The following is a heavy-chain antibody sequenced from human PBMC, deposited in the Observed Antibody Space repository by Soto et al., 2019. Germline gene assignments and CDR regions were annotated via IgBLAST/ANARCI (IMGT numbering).Heavy chain of an antibody. J-gene: IGHJ4*02. V-gene: IGHV3-7*01. CDR3: AREKRATGYFDY. Sequence: EVQLVESGGGLVQTGGSLRLSCAASGFTFSAYWMSWVRQAPGKGLEWVANIKQDGNEKYYVDSVNGRFIISRDDAKNSLFLQLNSLRVEDTAVYYCAREKRATGYFDYWGQGTLVTVSS. CDR2: IKQDGNEK. D-gene: IGHD6-25*01. CDR1: GFTFSAYW.